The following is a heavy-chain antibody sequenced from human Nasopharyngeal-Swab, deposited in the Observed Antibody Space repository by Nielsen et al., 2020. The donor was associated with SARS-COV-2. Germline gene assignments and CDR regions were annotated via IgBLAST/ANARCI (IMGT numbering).Heavy chain of an antibody. J-gene: IGHJ6*02. Sequence: GESLKISCAASGFTFSSYSMNWVRQAPGKGLEWVSYISSSSSTIYYADSVKGRFTISRDNAKNSLYLQMNSLRDEDTAVYYCARDQPPYYYYYYGMDVWGQGTTVTVSS. CDR1: GFTFSSYS. CDR3: ARDQPPYYYYYYGMDV. CDR2: ISSSSSTI. V-gene: IGHV3-48*02. D-gene: IGHD1-14*01.